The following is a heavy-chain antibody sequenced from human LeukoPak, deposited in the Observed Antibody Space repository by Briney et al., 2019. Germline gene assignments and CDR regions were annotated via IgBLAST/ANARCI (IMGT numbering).Heavy chain of an antibody. CDR1: GFTFSTYS. CDR2: ISSSSSTI. Sequence: GGSLRLSCAASGFTFSTYSMHWVRQAPGKGLEWVSYISSSSSTIYYADSVKGRFTISRDNAKNSLYLQMNSLRAEDTAVYYCAREEWELRAAYFDYWGQGILVTVSS. CDR3: AREEWELRAAYFDY. D-gene: IGHD1-26*01. V-gene: IGHV3-48*04. J-gene: IGHJ4*02.